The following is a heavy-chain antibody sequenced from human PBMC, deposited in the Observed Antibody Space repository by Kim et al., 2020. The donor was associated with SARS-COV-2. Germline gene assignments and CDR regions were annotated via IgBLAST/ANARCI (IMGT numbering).Heavy chain of an antibody. Sequence: SETLSLTCAVYGGSFSGYYWSWIRQPPGKGLEWIGEINHSGSTNYNPSLKSRVTISVDTSKNQFSLKLSSVTAADTAVYYCARVPRTYYYDSSGPRGYYYGMDVWGQGTTVTVSS. CDR2: INHSGST. J-gene: IGHJ6*02. CDR1: GGSFSGYY. V-gene: IGHV4-34*01. CDR3: ARVPRTYYYDSSGPRGYYYGMDV. D-gene: IGHD3-22*01.